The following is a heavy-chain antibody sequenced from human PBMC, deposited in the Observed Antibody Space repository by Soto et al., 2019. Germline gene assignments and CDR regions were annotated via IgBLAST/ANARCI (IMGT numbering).Heavy chain of an antibody. Sequence: ASVKVACKASGGTFSSYAISWVRQAPGQGLEWMGGIIPIFGTANYAQKFQGRVTITADESTSTAYMELSSLRSEDTAVYYCARTSKRIATASQIDYWGQGTLVTVSS. CDR1: GGTFSSYA. J-gene: IGHJ4*02. CDR2: IIPIFGTA. D-gene: IGHD6-13*01. CDR3: ARTSKRIATASQIDY. V-gene: IGHV1-69*13.